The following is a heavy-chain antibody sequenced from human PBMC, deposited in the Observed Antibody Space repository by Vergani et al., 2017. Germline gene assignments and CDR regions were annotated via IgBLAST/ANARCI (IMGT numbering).Heavy chain of an antibody. CDR2: TWYDGNNK. Sequence: QLLESGGGLVQPGRSLRLSCAASGFTFNQYGMHWVRQAPGKGLEWVAVTWYDGNNKQYADSVKGRFTISRDNSKSTMYLQMNSLRDEDTGVYYCARDLRLLYNRFDPWGQGTLVTVSS. V-gene: IGHV3-33*01. D-gene: IGHD1-14*01. CDR3: ARDLRLLYNRFDP. CDR1: GFTFNQYG. J-gene: IGHJ5*02.